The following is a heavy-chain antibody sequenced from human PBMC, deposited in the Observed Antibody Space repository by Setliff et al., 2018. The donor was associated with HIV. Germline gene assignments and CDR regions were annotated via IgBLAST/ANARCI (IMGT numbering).Heavy chain of an antibody. CDR2: INPKSDGT. J-gene: IGHJ4*02. Sequence: ASVKVSCKASGYSFTDDYIHWVRQAPGQGLEWMGWINPKSDGTNYAQKFQGWITMTRDTSISTAYMELSRLRSDDTAVYYCARGMDYYDTSGYYQYYFDYWGQGTLVT. V-gene: IGHV1-2*04. CDR1: GYSFTDDY. CDR3: ARGMDYYDTSGYYQYYFDY. D-gene: IGHD3-22*01.